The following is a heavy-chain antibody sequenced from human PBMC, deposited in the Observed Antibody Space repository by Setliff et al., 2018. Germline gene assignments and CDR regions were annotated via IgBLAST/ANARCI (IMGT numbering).Heavy chain of an antibody. CDR3: AKFGPLDLTGDWAFDN. Sequence: SETLSLTCTVSGGSISSGSHYWSWIRQPAGKGLEWIGRIYASGSTNYNPSLKSRVTISVDMSKNQFSLKLSSVTAADTAVYYCAKFGPLDLTGDWAFDNWGQGTLVTVSS. J-gene: IGHJ4*02. D-gene: IGHD7-27*01. V-gene: IGHV4-61*02. CDR2: IYASGST. CDR1: GGSISSGSHY.